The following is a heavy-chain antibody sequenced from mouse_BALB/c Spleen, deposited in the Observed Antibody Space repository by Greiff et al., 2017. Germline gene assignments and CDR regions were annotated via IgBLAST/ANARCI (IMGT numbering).Heavy chain of an antibody. CDR1: GYTFTEYI. Sequence: QVQLQQSGAELVKPGASVKLSCKASGYTFTEYIIHWVKQRSGQGLEWIGWFYPGSGSIKYNEKFKDKATLTADKSSSTVYMELSRLTSEDSAVYFCARHEDERSSNYVAWFAYWGQGTLVTVSA. J-gene: IGHJ3*01. CDR3: ARHEDERSSNYVAWFAY. D-gene: IGHD2-5*01. CDR2: FYPGSGSI. V-gene: IGHV1-62-2*01.